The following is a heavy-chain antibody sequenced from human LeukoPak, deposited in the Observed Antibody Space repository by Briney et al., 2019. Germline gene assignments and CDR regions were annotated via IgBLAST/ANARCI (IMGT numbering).Heavy chain of an antibody. CDR2: SYYSGRT. D-gene: IGHD3-22*01. J-gene: IGHJ4*02. V-gene: IGHV4-59*08. Sequence: SWETLSLTCTVSGGSISSYYWSWIRQPPGKGLEWVGYSYYSGRTKYNPSLKSRVPKSVATSKNQFSLKVGSVTAADTAVYYCARRDYDDSSGYHSSYFDHWGEGTLV. CDR1: GGSISSYY. CDR3: ARRDYDDSSGYHSSYFDH.